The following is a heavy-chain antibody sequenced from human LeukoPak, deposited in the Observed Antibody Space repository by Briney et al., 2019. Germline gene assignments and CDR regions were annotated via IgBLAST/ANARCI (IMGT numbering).Heavy chain of an antibody. CDR3: ARPTLTTVAPDAFDI. V-gene: IGHV1-18*01. D-gene: IGHD4-23*01. J-gene: IGHJ3*02. CDR1: GYTFTSCG. CDR2: ISAYNGNT. Sequence: GASVEVSCKASGYTFTSCGISWVRQAPGQGLEWMGWISAYNGNTNYAQKLQGRVTMTTDTSTSTAYMELRSLRSDDTAVYYCARPTLTTVAPDAFDIWGQGTMVTVSS.